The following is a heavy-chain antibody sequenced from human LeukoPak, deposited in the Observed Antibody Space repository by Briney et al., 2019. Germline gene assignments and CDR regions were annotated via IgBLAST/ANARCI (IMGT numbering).Heavy chain of an antibody. Sequence: GGSLRLSCAASGFTFDDYAMHWVRQAPGKGLEWVSGISWNSGSIGYADSVKGRFTISRDNAKNSLYLQMNSLRAEDMALYYCAEDIRAVAGASSAFDIWGQGTMVTVSS. D-gene: IGHD6-19*01. CDR3: AEDIRAVAGASSAFDI. J-gene: IGHJ3*02. CDR1: GFTFDDYA. CDR2: ISWNSGSI. V-gene: IGHV3-9*03.